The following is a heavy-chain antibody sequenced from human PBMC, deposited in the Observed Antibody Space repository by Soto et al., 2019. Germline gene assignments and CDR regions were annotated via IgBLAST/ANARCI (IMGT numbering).Heavy chain of an antibody. CDR2: INHSGIT. D-gene: IGHD3-3*01. J-gene: IGHJ6*02. CDR3: ARGXLKYRRWSGPINGGMDV. Sequence: PSETLSLTSAAYGGSFCNYRWDWNWIRQPPGKGMEWIGEINHSGITSHNPPLKSRDTLSLDTSKNQFSLILASVTAADTAVYYCARGXLKYRRWSGPINGGMDVCARRTTGTVSS. CDR1: GGSFCNYRWD. V-gene: IGHV4-34*01.